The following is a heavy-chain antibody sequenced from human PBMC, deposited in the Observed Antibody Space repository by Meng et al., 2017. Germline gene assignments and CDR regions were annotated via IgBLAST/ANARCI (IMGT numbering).Heavy chain of an antibody. CDR2: IKSKTDGGTT. CDR3: TTAIVATIGGGY. J-gene: IGHJ4*02. CDR1: GFTFSNAW. V-gene: IGHV3-15*01. Sequence: GGSLRLSCAASGFTFSNAWMSWVRQAPGKGLEWVGRIKSKTDGGTTDYAAPVKGRFTSSRDDSKNALYLQMNSLKTEDTAVYYCTTAIVATIGGGYWGQGTLVTVSS. D-gene: IGHD5-12*01.